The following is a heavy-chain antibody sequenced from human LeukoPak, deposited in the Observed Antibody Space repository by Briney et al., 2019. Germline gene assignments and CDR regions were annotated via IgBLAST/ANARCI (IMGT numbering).Heavy chain of an antibody. Sequence: GASVKVSCKASGFTFTGYYMHWVRQAPGQGLEWMGWINPNSGGTNYAQKFQGRVTMTRDTSISTAYMELSRLRSDDTAVYYCARMGDYCGGDCYSGAFDIWGQGTMVTVSS. CDR3: ARMGDYCGGDCYSGAFDI. V-gene: IGHV1-2*02. CDR2: INPNSGGT. J-gene: IGHJ3*02. D-gene: IGHD2-21*01. CDR1: GFTFTGYY.